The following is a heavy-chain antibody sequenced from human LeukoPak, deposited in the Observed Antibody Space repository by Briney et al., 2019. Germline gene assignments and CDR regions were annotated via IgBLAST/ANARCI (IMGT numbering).Heavy chain of an antibody. CDR2: IRNKVNGGTT. D-gene: IGHD2-2*01. Sequence: GSLRFSCTASGFTFDDYDMAWVRQAPGKGLEWVSFIRNKVNGGTTEYAASVKGRFTISKDASKTIAYLQMNSLKTEDTGVYYCTRDPSRRHDYWGQGTPVTVSS. V-gene: IGHV3-49*04. J-gene: IGHJ4*02. CDR1: GFTFDDYD. CDR3: TRDPSRRHDY.